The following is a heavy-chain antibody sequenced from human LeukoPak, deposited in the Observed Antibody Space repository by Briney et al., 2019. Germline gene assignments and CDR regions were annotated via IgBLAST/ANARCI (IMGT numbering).Heavy chain of an antibody. V-gene: IGHV1-2*02. D-gene: IGHD2-2*01. CDR2: INPKNGGT. CDR1: GYTFTDYY. CDR3: ARDAQFTVVVPAAKLNYMDV. Sequence: ASVKVSCKASGYTFTDYYLHWVRQAPGQGLEWMGWINPKNGGTNYAQKFEGRVIMTRDTSSTVYMELKRLASDDTAIYFCARDAQFTVVVPAAKLNYMDVWGKGTTVTVSS. J-gene: IGHJ6*03.